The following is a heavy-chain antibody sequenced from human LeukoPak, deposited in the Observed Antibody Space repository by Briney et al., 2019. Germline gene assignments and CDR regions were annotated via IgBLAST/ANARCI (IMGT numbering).Heavy chain of an antibody. CDR3: ARAAAFYYDSSGYYTSPYYYGMDV. D-gene: IGHD3-22*01. CDR1: GGSISSYF. V-gene: IGHV4-4*07. J-gene: IGHJ6*02. Sequence: SETLSLTCTVSGGSISSYFWSWVRQPAGKGLEWIGRIYPSGSTNYSPSLKSRVTMSADTSKNQFSLKLSSVTAADTAVYYCARAAAFYYDSSGYYTSPYYYGMDVWGQGTTVAVSS. CDR2: IYPSGST.